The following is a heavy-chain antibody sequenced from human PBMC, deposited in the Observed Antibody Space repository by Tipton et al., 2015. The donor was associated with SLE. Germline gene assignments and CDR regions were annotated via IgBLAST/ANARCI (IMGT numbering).Heavy chain of an antibody. CDR3: VKSVVVVSPRDYYYYMDV. J-gene: IGHJ6*03. V-gene: IGHV4-4*07. D-gene: IGHD2-15*01. CDR1: GFTFSTYT. CDR2: IYNSGIT. Sequence: LRLSCEASGFTFSTYTMNWVRQPAGKGLEWIGLIYNSGITNYNPSLQSRVTLSVDMSKNQFSLRLSSVTAADTGVYYCVKSVVVVSPRDYYYYMDVWGKGTTVTVSS.